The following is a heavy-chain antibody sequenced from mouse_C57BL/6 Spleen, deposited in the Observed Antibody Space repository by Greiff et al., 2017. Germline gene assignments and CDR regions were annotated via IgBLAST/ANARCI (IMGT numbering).Heavy chain of an antibody. CDR2: IYPGSGNT. J-gene: IGHJ4*01. CDR3: ARGNGMDY. V-gene: IGHV1-76*01. CDR1: GYTFTDYY. Sequence: VQLQESGAELVRPGASVKLSCKASGYTFTDYYINWVKQRPGQGLEWIARIYPGSGNTYYNEKFKGKATLTAEKSSSTAYMQLSSLTSEDSAVYFCARGNGMDYWGQGTSVTVSS.